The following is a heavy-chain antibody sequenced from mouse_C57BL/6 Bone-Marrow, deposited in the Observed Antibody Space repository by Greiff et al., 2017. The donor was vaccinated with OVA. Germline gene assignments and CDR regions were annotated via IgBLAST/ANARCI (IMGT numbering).Heavy chain of an antibody. V-gene: IGHV5-4*01. D-gene: IGHD1-1*01. J-gene: IGHJ1*03. CDR2: ISDGGSYT. Sequence: DVHLVESGGGLVKPGGSLKLSCAASGFTFSSYAMSWVRQTPEKRLEWVATISDGGSYTYYPDNVKGRFTISRDNAKNNLYLQMSHLKSEDTAMYYCARDPQYYGSSHWYFDVWGTGTTVTVSS. CDR3: ARDPQYYGSSHWYFDV. CDR1: GFTFSSYA.